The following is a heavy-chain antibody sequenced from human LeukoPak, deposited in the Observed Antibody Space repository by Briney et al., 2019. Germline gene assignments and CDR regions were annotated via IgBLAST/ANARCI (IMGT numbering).Heavy chain of an antibody. CDR3: ARIFGSSSRPYFDY. J-gene: IGHJ4*02. CDR2: INTDGSTT. CDR1: GFTFSSYW. D-gene: IGHD6-13*01. V-gene: IGHV3-74*01. Sequence: GGSLRLSCAASGFTFSSYWMHWVRQAPGKGLVWVSRINTDGSTTTYADSVKGRFTISRDNAKNTLYLQMNSLRAEDTAVYYCARIFGSSSRPYFDYWGQGTLVTVSS.